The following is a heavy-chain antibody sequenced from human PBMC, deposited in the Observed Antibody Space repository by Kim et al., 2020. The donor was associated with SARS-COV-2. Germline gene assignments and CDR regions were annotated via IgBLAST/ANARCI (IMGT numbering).Heavy chain of an antibody. V-gene: IGHV3-7*03. D-gene: IGHD1-26*01. J-gene: IGHJ4*02. Sequence: VEAVQGPFTISGDNAKNSLYLQMDSLRTEDTAVYYCARSPGIVGAIYFDYWGQGTLVTVSS. CDR3: ARSPGIVGAIYFDY.